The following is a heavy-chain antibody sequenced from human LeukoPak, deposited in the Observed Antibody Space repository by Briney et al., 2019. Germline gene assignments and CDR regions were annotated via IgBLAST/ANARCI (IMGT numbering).Heavy chain of an antibody. Sequence: GGSLRLSCAASGFTFSSYWMSWVRQAPGKGLEWVSGISGSGGSTYYADSVKGRFTISRDNSKNTLYLQMNSLRAEDTAVYYCAKDRNVLRFLEWLPIPDYWGQGTLVTVSS. CDR3: AKDRNVLRFLEWLPIPDY. J-gene: IGHJ4*02. D-gene: IGHD3-3*01. CDR1: GFTFSSYW. CDR2: ISGSGGST. V-gene: IGHV3-23*01.